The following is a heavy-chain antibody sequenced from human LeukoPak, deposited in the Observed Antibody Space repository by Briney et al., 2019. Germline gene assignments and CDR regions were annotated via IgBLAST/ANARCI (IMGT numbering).Heavy chain of an antibody. V-gene: IGHV1-18*01. D-gene: IGHD3-16*01. CDR3: ARAQTGGPFDY. Sequence: ASVKVSCKASGYTFTSYGISWVRQAPGQGLEWMGWISAYNGNANYAQKLQGRVTVTTDTSTSTAYMELRSLRSDDTAVYYCARAQTGGPFDYWGQGTLVTVSS. J-gene: IGHJ4*02. CDR2: ISAYNGNA. CDR1: GYTFTSYG.